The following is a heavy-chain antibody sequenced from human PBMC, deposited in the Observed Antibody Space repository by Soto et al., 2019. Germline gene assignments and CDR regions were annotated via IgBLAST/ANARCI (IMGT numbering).Heavy chain of an antibody. Sequence: EVQLLESGGGLAQPGGSLRLSCAASGFTFRAFAMNWVRQAPGKGLEWVSTISGGTATTYADSVKGRFTISRDNSKNTVYLQMNSLRPGDTAVYYCAKESHIAARPFYFDFWGRGTLVTVSS. CDR3: AKESHIAARPFYFDF. CDR1: GFTFRAFA. CDR2: ISGGTAT. V-gene: IGHV3-23*01. J-gene: IGHJ4*02. D-gene: IGHD6-6*01.